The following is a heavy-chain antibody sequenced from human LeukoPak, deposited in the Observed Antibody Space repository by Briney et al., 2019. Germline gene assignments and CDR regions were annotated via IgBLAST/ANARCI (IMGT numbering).Heavy chain of an antibody. CDR3: AGDSSGYYSHH. CDR1: GFTVSSNY. D-gene: IGHD3-22*01. J-gene: IGHJ4*02. Sequence: GGSLRLSCAASGFTVSSNYMSWVRQAPGKGLEWVSVIYSGGSTYYADSVKGRFTISRDNSKNTLYLQMNSLRAEDTAVYYCAGDSSGYYSHHWGQGTLVTVSS. V-gene: IGHV3-53*01. CDR2: IYSGGST.